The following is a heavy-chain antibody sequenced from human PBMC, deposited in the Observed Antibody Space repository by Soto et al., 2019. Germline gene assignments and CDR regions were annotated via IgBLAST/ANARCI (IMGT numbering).Heavy chain of an antibody. J-gene: IGHJ4*02. CDR3: ARDTPYCSGGSCYSFDY. CDR1: GGSFSGYY. Sequence: QVQLQQWGAGLLKPSETLSLTCAVYGGSFSGYYWSWIRQPPGKGLEWIGEINHSGSTNYNPSLKSRVTISVDTSKNQFSLKLSSVTAADTAVYYCARDTPYCSGGSCYSFDYWGQGTLVTVSS. V-gene: IGHV4-34*01. D-gene: IGHD2-15*01. CDR2: INHSGST.